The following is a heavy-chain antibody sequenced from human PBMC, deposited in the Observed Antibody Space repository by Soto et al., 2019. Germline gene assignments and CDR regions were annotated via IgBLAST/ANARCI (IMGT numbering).Heavy chain of an antibody. Sequence: SETLSLTCAVSGGSISSGGYSWSWIRQPPGKGLEWIGYIYHSGSTYYNPSLKSRVTISVDRSKNQFSLKLSSVTAADTAVYYCDRTDSGTFDPRGQGTLVTVSS. D-gene: IGHD1-7*01. CDR1: GGSISSGGYS. CDR2: IYHSGST. J-gene: IGHJ5*02. CDR3: DRTDSGTFDP. V-gene: IGHV4-30-2*01.